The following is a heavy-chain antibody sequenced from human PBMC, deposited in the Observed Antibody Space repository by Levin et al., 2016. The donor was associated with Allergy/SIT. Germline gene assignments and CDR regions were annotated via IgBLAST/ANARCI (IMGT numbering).Heavy chain of an antibody. CDR2: VNHVGSV. CDR3: ARLRYPTTRGADS. Sequence: SETLSLTCAVSGGSFSGSFWSWIRQPPGRGLEWIGEVNHVGSVTYDPSLKSRVTMSVDTSKNQFSLKLSSVTAADTAVYYCARLRYPTTRGADSWGQGTQVTVSP. V-gene: IGHV4-34*01. J-gene: IGHJ4*02. D-gene: IGHD3-9*01. CDR1: GGSFSGSF.